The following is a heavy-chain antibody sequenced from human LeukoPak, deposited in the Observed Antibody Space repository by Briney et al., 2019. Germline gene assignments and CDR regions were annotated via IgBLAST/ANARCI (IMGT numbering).Heavy chain of an antibody. Sequence: PGGALRLSCAASGFTFSGYAMSWVRQAPGKGLEWVAVISYDGSNKYYADSVKGRFTISRDNSKNTLYLQMNSLRAEDTAVYYCAKSSTYYYDSWSDYWGQGTLVTVSS. V-gene: IGHV3-30*18. CDR3: AKSSTYYYDSWSDY. J-gene: IGHJ4*02. CDR1: GFTFSGYA. D-gene: IGHD3-22*01. CDR2: ISYDGSNK.